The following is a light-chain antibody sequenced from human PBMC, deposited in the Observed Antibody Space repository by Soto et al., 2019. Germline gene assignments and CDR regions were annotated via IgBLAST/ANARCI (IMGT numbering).Light chain of an antibody. J-gene: IGLJ1*01. CDR2: ANS. V-gene: IGLV1-40*01. CDR3: QSYDSSLSGFDV. Sequence: QSVLTQPPSVSGAPGQRVTISCTGSSSNIGAGYDIHWYQQLPGSAPKLLIYANSNRPSGVPDRFSGSRSGTSASLAITGLQAEDEADYSCQSYDSSLSGFDVFGTGTKVTVL. CDR1: SSNIGAGYD.